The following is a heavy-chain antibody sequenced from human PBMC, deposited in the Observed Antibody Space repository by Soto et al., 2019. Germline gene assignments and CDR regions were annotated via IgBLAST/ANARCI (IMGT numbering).Heavy chain of an antibody. CDR3: ARGIKYGDYSRWFDP. CDR1: GFTFSNYW. D-gene: IGHD4-17*01. CDR2: INSDGSST. J-gene: IGHJ5*02. Sequence: GSLRLSCAASGFTFSNYWMHWVRQAPGKGLVWVSRINSDGSSTSYADSVKGRFTISRDNAKNTLYLQMNSLRAEDTAVYYCARGIKYGDYSRWFDPWGPGTLVTVS. V-gene: IGHV3-74*01.